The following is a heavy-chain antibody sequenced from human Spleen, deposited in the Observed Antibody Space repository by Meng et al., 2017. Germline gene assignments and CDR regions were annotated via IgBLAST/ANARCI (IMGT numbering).Heavy chain of an antibody. CDR2: INHSGST. Sequence: QVQLQQWGAGLLKPSETLSLTCAVYGGSFSGYYWSWSRQPPGKGLEWIGEINHSGSTNYNPSLKSRVTISVDTSKNQFSLKLNSVTAADTAVYHCLRGSGGSVWGQGTLVTVSS. V-gene: IGHV4-34*01. CDR1: GGSFSGYY. CDR3: LRGSGGSV. D-gene: IGHD3-10*01. J-gene: IGHJ1*01.